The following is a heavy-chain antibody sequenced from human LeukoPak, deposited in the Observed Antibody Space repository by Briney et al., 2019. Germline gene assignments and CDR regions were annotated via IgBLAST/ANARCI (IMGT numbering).Heavy chain of an antibody. CDR1: GYTFTSYD. D-gene: IGHD3-10*01. CDR2: MNPNSGNT. CDR3: ARGPHGENAFDI. V-gene: IGHV1-8*01. J-gene: IGHJ3*02. Sequence: ASVKVSCKASGYTFTSYDINWVRQATGQGLEWVGWMNPNSGNTGYAQKFQGRVTMTRNTSISTAYMELSSLRSEDTAVYYCARGPHGENAFDIWGQGTMVTVSS.